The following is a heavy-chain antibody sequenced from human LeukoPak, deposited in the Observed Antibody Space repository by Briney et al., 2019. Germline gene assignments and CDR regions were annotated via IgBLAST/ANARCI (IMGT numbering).Heavy chain of an antibody. CDR2: INPNSGGT. Sequence: ASVKVSCKASGYTFTGYYMHWVRQAPGQGLEWMGWINPNSGGTSYAQKFQGRVTMTRDTSISTAYMELSRLRSDDTAVYYCARVHYDFWSGYRPKNYYYMDVWGKGTTVTVSS. D-gene: IGHD3-3*01. V-gene: IGHV1-2*02. CDR1: GYTFTGYY. J-gene: IGHJ6*03. CDR3: ARVHYDFWSGYRPKNYYYMDV.